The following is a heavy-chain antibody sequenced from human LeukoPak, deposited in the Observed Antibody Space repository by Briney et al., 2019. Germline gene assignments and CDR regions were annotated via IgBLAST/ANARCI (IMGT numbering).Heavy chain of an antibody. Sequence: SETLSLTCTVSGGSISSGDYYWSWIRQPPGKGLEWIGYIYYSGSTYYNPSLKSRVTISVGTSKNQFSLKLSSVTAADTAVYYCARAYCSSTSCPNHDAFDIWGQGTMVTVSS. J-gene: IGHJ3*02. D-gene: IGHD2-2*01. CDR1: GGSISSGDYY. CDR2: IYYSGST. V-gene: IGHV4-30-4*08. CDR3: ARAYCSSTSCPNHDAFDI.